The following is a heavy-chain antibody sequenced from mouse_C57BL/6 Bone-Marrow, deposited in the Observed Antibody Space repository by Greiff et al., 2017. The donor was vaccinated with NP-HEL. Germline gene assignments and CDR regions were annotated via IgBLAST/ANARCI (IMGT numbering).Heavy chain of an antibody. CDR3: ARGLGTGDGDF. J-gene: IGHJ1*03. CDR1: GYTFTSYW. Sequence: VQLQQPGAELVKPGASVKLSCKASGYTFTSYWMQWVKQRPGQGLEWIGEIDPSDGYTNYNQKFKGKATLTVDTSSSTAYMQLSSLTSEDSAVYYCARGLGTGDGDFWGTGTTVTVSA. V-gene: IGHV1-50*01. CDR2: IDPSDGYT. D-gene: IGHD2-14*01.